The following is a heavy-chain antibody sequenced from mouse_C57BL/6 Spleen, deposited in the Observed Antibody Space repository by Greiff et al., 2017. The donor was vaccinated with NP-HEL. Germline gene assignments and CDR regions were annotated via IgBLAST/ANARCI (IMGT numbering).Heavy chain of an antibody. Sequence: EVQLQQSGPELVKPGASVKISCKASGYTFTDYYMNWVKQSHGKSLAWIGDINPNNGGTSYNQKFKGKATLTVDKSSSTAYMELRSLTSEDSAVYYCASYYGSKPFAYWGQGTLVTVSA. J-gene: IGHJ3*01. D-gene: IGHD1-1*01. V-gene: IGHV1-26*01. CDR2: INPNNGGT. CDR1: GYTFTDYY. CDR3: ASYYGSKPFAY.